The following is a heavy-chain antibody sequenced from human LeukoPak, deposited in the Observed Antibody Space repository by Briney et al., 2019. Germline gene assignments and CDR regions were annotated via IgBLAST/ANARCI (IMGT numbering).Heavy chain of an antibody. CDR2: ISSSSSYI. V-gene: IGHV3-21*01. CDR3: ARAQRLSAHAFDI. CDR1: GYTFSSYS. Sequence: GGSLTLSCAASGYTFSSYSMNWVRQAPGKGLEWVSYISSSSSYIYYADSVKGRFTISRDNAKNSLYMQINSLRAEDTAVYYCARAQRLSAHAFDIWGQGTMVTVSS. J-gene: IGHJ3*02.